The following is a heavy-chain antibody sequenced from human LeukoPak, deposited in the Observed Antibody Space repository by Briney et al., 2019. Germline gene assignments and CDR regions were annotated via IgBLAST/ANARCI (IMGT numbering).Heavy chain of an antibody. CDR3: AREWLYCSGGSCYSLGAFDI. D-gene: IGHD2-15*01. Sequence: GGSLRLSCAASGFTFSSYAMHWVRQAPGKGLEWVAVISYDGSNKYYADSVKGRFTISRDNSKNTLYLQMNSLRAEDTAVYYCAREWLYCSGGSCYSLGAFDIWGQGTIVTVSS. CDR1: GFTFSSYA. CDR2: ISYDGSNK. V-gene: IGHV3-30-3*01. J-gene: IGHJ3*02.